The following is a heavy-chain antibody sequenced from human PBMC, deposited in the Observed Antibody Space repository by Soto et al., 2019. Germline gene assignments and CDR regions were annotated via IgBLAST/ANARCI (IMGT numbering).Heavy chain of an antibody. Sequence: ASVKVACKASGYTFTGYYIQWVRQAPGKVPELMGEISPNIGVTKYAQKFQGRVAMTRDTSISTVYMELSNLSPDDTAVYDCGKGLTREVFVFSWGE. CDR1: GYTFTGYY. CDR3: GKGLTREVFVFS. CDR2: ISPNIGVT. J-gene: IGHJ5*01. D-gene: IGHD2-21*01. V-gene: IGHV1-2*02.